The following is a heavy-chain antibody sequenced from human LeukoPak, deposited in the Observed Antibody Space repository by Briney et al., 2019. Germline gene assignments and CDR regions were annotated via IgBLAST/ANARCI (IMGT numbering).Heavy chain of an antibody. V-gene: IGHV4-39*01. CDR1: GFTFSSYSMN. J-gene: IGHJ4*02. CDR3: ARRQSSYFDY. Sequence: GSLRLSCAASGFTFSSYSMNWVRQAPGKGLEWIGSIYYSGSTYYNPSLKSRVTISVDTSKNQFSLKLSSVTAADTAVYYCARRQSSYFDYWGQGTLVTVSS. CDR2: IYYSGST.